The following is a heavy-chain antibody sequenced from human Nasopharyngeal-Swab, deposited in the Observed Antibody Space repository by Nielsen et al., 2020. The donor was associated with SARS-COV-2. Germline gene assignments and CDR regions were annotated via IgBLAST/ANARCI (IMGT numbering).Heavy chain of an antibody. J-gene: IGHJ6*02. CDR3: ARQVGYCTNGVCPTYYYYYGMDV. CDR2: IYYSGST. CDR1: GGSISSSSYY. Sequence: SETLSLTCTVSGGSISSSSYYWGWIRQPPGKGLEWIGSIYYSGSTYYNLSLKSRVTISVDTSKNQFSLKLSSVTAADTAVYYCARQVGYCTNGVCPTYYYYYGMDVWGQGTTVTVSS. V-gene: IGHV4-39*01. D-gene: IGHD2-8*01.